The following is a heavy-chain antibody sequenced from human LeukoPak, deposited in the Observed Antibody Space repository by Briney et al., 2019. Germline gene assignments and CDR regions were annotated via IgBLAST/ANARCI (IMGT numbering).Heavy chain of an antibody. D-gene: IGHD3-10*01. CDR3: ARGGSGSYQIWFDP. J-gene: IGHJ5*02. V-gene: IGHV3-74*01. CDR2: IYAGESTT. CDR1: GFTFSSYG. Sequence: PGGSLRLSCAASGFTFSSYGMHRVRHAPGEGLVWVSQIYAGESTTTYADSVKGRFTISRDNAKNTLYLQMNSLRAEDTAVYYCARGGSGSYQIWFDPWGQGTLVTVSS.